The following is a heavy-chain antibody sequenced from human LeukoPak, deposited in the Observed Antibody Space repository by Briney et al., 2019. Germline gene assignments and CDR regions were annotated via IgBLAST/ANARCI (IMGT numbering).Heavy chain of an antibody. Sequence: ASVKVSCKASGYTFTGYYMHWVRQAPGQGLEWVGWINPNSGGTNYAQKFQGRVTMTRDTSISTAYMELSRLRADDTAVYYCARMTVSGRDNWFDPWGQGTLVTVSS. CDR1: GYTFTGYY. V-gene: IGHV1-2*02. J-gene: IGHJ5*02. D-gene: IGHD6-19*01. CDR3: ARMTVSGRDNWFDP. CDR2: INPNSGGT.